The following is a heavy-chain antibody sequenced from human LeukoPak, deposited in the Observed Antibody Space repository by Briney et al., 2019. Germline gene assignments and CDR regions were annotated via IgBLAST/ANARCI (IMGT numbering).Heavy chain of an antibody. CDR3: AKSYSSSSRYQPFDY. J-gene: IGHJ4*02. CDR1: GFTFYDYA. CDR2: GSWNSGTI. Sequence: GGALRISFSASGFTFYDYAMQRVREVSGKGPGWGSGGSWNSGTIGYADSVKGRFTISRDNAKNSLYLQMNSLRAEDTALYYCAKSYSSSSRYQPFDYWGQGTLVTVSS. D-gene: IGHD6-6*01. V-gene: IGHV3-9*01.